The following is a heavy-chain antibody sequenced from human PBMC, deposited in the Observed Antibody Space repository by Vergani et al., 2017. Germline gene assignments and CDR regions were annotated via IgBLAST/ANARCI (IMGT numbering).Heavy chain of an antibody. J-gene: IGHJ6*03. D-gene: IGHD4-11*01. CDR2: IDHTGRP. Sequence: QVQLQQWGGGLLKPSETLSLTCVVNGGSFTSYHWTWIRPSPGEGLEWVGDIDHTGRPDYNPSLKSRLTISVDKSRNQFSLTLNSVTATDTAISFCARVNTETNGHLYYYYYMDVWGQGTAVTVS. V-gene: IGHV4-34*01. CDR1: GGSFTSYH. CDR3: ARVNTETNGHLYYYYYMDV.